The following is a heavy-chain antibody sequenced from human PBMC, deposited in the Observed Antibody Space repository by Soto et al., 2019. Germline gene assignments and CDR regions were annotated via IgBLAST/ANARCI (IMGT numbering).Heavy chain of an antibody. V-gene: IGHV1-24*01. J-gene: IGHJ4*02. CDR2: FDPEDGET. CDR1: GYTLTELS. D-gene: IGHD6-6*01. CDR3: ATDSSSIAAPGGFDY. Sequence: ASVKVSCKVSGYTLTELSMHWVRQAPGKGLEWMGGFDPEDGETIYAQRFQGRVTMTEDTSTDTAYMELSSLRSEDTAVYYCATDSSSIAAPGGFDYWGQGTLVTVSS.